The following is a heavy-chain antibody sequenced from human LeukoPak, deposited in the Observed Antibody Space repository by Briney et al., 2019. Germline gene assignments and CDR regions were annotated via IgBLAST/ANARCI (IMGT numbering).Heavy chain of an antibody. D-gene: IGHD1-26*01. J-gene: IGHJ4*02. Sequence: TGGSLRLSCAASGFTVTGNYMSWVRQAPGKGLEWVSVIYSGGSTFYADSVKGRFTISRDNSKNTLFHQMHSLRAEDTAVYYCARGAIFVGGVGAQDYWGQGTLVTVSS. V-gene: IGHV3-53*01. CDR1: GFTVTGNY. CDR3: ARGAIFVGGVGAQDY. CDR2: IYSGGST.